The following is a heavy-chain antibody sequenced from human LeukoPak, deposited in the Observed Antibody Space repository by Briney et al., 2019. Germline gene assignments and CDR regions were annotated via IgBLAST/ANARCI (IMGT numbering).Heavy chain of an antibody. J-gene: IGHJ3*02. D-gene: IGHD5-24*01. V-gene: IGHV3-33*01. CDR1: GFTFSSYC. CDR3: ARGTGDGYNLLDAFDI. CDR2: IWYDGSNK. Sequence: GGSLRLSCAASGFTFSSYCMHWVRQAPGKGLEWVAVIWYDGSNKYYADSVKGRFTISRDNSKNTLYLQMNSLRAEDTAVYYCARGTGDGYNLLDAFDIWGQGTMVTVSS.